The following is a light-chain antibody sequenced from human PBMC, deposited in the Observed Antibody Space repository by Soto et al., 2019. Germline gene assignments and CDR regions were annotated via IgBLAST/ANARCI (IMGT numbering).Light chain of an antibody. CDR1: QDISNY. CDR3: LQSSSAAEFT. CDR2: SSS. V-gene: IGKV1-39*01. J-gene: IGKJ4*01. Sequence: DIQMTQSPPSLSASVGDRVTISCRASQDISNYLSWYQHRSGKAPQLLIYSSSSLQTGVPPRFSGNGSRTDFSLTISSLQPEDFATYYCLQSSSAAEFTVGGGTQVEI.